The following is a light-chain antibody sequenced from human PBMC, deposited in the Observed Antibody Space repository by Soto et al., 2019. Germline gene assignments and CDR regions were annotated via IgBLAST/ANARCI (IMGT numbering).Light chain of an antibody. CDR2: GAS. J-gene: IGKJ5*01. CDR3: QQYSDLPMT. V-gene: IGKV3-20*01. Sequence: EIVLTQSPGTLSLSPVERATLSCRASQSVSSSYLAWYQQKPGQAPRLLIYGASRRATGIPDRFSGSASGTDFTLTISRLEPEDFAVYFCQQYSDLPMTFGQGTRLEIK. CDR1: QSVSSSY.